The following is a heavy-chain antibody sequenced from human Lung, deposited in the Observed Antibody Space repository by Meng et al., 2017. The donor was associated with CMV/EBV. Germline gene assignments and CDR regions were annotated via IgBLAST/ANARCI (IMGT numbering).Heavy chain of an antibody. CDR2: IYSGGSST. CDR1: GFTFSSYA. CDR3: AKGLFDP. Sequence: GGSXRLSCAASGFTFSSYAMSWVRQAPGKGLEWVSVIYSGGSSTYHADSVEGRFTISRDNSKNTLYLQMNTLRVEDTAIYYCAKGLFDPWGQGTLVTVSS. V-gene: IGHV3-23*03. J-gene: IGHJ5*02.